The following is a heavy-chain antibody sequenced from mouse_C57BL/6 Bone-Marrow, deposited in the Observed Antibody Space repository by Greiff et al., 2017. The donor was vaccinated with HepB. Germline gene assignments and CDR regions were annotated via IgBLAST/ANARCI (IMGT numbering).Heavy chain of an antibody. Sequence: EVQLQQSGAELVRPGASVKLSCTASGFNIKDDYMHWVKQRPEQGLEWIGWIDPENGDTEYASKFQGKATITADTSSNTAYLQLSSLTSEDTAVYYCTNYYGSSWDYWGQGTTLTVSS. J-gene: IGHJ2*01. V-gene: IGHV14-4*01. CDR2: IDPENGDT. CDR3: TNYYGSSWDY. D-gene: IGHD1-1*01. CDR1: GFNIKDDY.